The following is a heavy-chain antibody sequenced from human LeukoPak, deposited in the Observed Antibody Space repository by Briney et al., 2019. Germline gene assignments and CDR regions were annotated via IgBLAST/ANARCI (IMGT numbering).Heavy chain of an antibody. CDR2: INHSGST. V-gene: IGHV4-34*01. Sequence: SETLSLTCAVYGGSFSGYYWSWIRQPPGKGLEWIGEINHSGSTNYNPSLKSRVTISVDTSKNQFSLKLSSVTAADTAVYYCARGIGIQLLGYYFDYWGQGTLVTVSS. CDR1: GGSFSGYY. D-gene: IGHD5-18*01. CDR3: ARGIGIQLLGYYFDY. J-gene: IGHJ4*02.